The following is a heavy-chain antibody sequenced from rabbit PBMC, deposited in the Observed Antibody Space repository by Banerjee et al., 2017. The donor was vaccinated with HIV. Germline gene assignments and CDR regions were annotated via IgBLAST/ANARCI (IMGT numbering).Heavy chain of an antibody. J-gene: IGHJ4*01. D-gene: IGHD6-1*01. CDR3: ARSSASYGVAGYTNL. CDR2: IYAGSSDNT. V-gene: IGHV1S40*01. CDR1: GLDFSSSYY. Sequence: QSLEESGGDLVKPGASLTLTCTASGLDFSSSYYMCWVRQAPGKGLEWIACIYAGSSDNTYYASWAKGRFTISKASSTTVTLQMTSLTAADTATYFCARSSASYGVAGYTNLWGPGTLVTVS.